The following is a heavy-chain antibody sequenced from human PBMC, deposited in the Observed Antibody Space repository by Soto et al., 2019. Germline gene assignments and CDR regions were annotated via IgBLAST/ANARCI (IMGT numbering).Heavy chain of an antibody. CDR1: GGTFSSYA. J-gene: IGHJ4*02. D-gene: IGHD2-21*02. Sequence: QVQLVQSGAEVKKPGSSVKVSCKASGGTFSSYAISWVRQAPGQGLEWMGGIIPIFGTANYEQKFTGRVTITADESTSTAYMELSSLRSEDTAVYYCARNLGGGGDPERDYWGQGTLVTVSS. V-gene: IGHV1-69*01. CDR2: IIPIFGTA. CDR3: ARNLGGGGDPERDY.